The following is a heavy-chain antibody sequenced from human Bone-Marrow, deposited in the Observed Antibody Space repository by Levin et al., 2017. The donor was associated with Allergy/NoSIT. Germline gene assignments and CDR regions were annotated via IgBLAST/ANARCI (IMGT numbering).Heavy chain of an antibody. Sequence: LSLTCAASGFTFSDYYMSWIRQAPGKGLEWVSYISSSSSYTNYADSVKGRFTISRDNAKNSLYLQMNSLRAEDTAVYYCARGRGEGPFDYWGQGTLVTVSS. CDR2: ISSSSSYT. V-gene: IGHV3-11*05. J-gene: IGHJ4*02. CDR3: ARGRGEGPFDY. CDR1: GFTFSDYY.